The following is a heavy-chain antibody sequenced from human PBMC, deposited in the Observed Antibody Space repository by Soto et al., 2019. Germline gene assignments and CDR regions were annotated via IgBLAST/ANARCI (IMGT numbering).Heavy chain of an antibody. V-gene: IGHV3-23*01. CDR2: ISGSGGST. CDR3: AKDLELSFGDSPTVFDY. J-gene: IGHJ4*02. D-gene: IGHD3-16*02. Sequence: PGGSLRLSCAASGFTFSNYAMTWVRQAPGKGLEWVSSISGSGGSTYYADSVQGRFTISRDNSKNTLYLQMNSLRAEDTAVYYCAKDLELSFGDSPTVFDYWGQGTLVTVSS. CDR1: GFTFSNYA.